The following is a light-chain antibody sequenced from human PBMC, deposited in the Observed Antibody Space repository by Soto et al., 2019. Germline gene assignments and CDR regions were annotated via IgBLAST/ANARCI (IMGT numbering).Light chain of an antibody. V-gene: IGLV3-21*02. Sequence: SYELTQAGSVSVAPGQTAKISCGGNSIQRKSVHWYQQRPGQAPVLVVYDDRVRPSGIPERFSGSNSGNTATLTISRLEAGDEAVYYCQVWDDDTDHVVFGGGTKLTVL. CDR3: QVWDDDTDHVV. CDR1: SIQRKS. CDR2: DDR. J-gene: IGLJ2*01.